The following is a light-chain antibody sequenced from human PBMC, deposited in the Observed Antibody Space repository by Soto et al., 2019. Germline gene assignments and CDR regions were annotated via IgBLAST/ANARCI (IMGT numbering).Light chain of an antibody. V-gene: IGLV2-11*01. CDR3: CSFAGSYSYV. CDR1: SSDVGRYDY. CDR2: DVT. Sequence: ALTQPRSVSGSPGQSVTISCTGTSSDVGRYDYVSWYQQHPGKAPKLIVYDVTERPSGVPDRFSGSKSGNTASLTISGLQAEDEADYSCCSFAGSYSYVFGTGTKVTVL. J-gene: IGLJ1*01.